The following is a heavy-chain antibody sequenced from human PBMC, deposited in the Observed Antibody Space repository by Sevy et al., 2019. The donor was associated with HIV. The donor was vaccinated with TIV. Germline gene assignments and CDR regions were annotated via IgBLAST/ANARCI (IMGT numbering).Heavy chain of an antibody. CDR2: ISSSGGTI. Sequence: GGSLRLSCAVSRFSFSDFFMSWIRQAPGKGLEWISSISSSGGTIYYADSVKGRFTISRDNAKNSLFLQMNSLRAEDTAVYYCARDQLEMDYFDYWGLGTLVTVSS. CDR3: ARDQLEMDYFDY. CDR1: RFSFSDFF. D-gene: IGHD1-1*01. V-gene: IGHV3-11*04. J-gene: IGHJ4*02.